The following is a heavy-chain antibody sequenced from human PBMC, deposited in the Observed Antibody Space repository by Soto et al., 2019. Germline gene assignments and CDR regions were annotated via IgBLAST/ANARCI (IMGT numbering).Heavy chain of an antibody. CDR3: AREKSAWFDP. J-gene: IGHJ5*02. Sequence: QVQLVQSGAEVKKPGASVKVSCKASGYTFTSYDINWVRQATGQGLEWMGWMNPNSGNTVYAQKFQGRVTMTRNTSISTAYMELFSLRSEDTDVNYCAREKSAWFDPWGQGTLVTVSS. CDR2: MNPNSGNT. D-gene: IGHD3-3*01. V-gene: IGHV1-8*01. CDR1: GYTFTSYD.